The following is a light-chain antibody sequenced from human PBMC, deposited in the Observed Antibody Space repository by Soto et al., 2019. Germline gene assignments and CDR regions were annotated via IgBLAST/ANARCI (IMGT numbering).Light chain of an antibody. CDR2: GAS. CDR3: QQTYTTPEIT. Sequence: EILLTQSPGSLSLSLWEIATLSCRASQGISSHYLAWYQHKPGQAPRLLIYGASSRATGIPDRFSGSGSGTDFTLTISSLQPEDFATYYCQQTYTTPEITFGQGTRLEIK. J-gene: IGKJ5*01. CDR1: QGISSHY. V-gene: IGKV3-20*01.